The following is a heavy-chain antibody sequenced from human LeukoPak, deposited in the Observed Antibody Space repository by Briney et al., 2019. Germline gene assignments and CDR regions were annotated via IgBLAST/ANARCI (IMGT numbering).Heavy chain of an antibody. D-gene: IGHD6-19*01. V-gene: IGHV4-59*01. Sequence: SETLSLTCTVSGGSISSYYWSWIRQPPGKGGEGIGYIYYSGSTNYNPSLKSRVNLLVDTSKNQFSLKLSSVTAADTAVYYCVRVYSSGWFAVDYWGQGTLVTVSS. CDR2: IYYSGST. CDR1: GGSISSYY. J-gene: IGHJ4*02. CDR3: VRVYSSGWFAVDY.